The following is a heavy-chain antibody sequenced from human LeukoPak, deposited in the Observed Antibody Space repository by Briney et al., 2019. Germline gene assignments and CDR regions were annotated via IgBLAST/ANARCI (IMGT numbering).Heavy chain of an antibody. CDR3: ARDSRYMTTPFLDY. V-gene: IGHV3-33*01. CDR2: IWYDGSNE. Sequence: PGRSLRLSCAASGFIFNSYGFHWVRQTPGKGLERVAVIWYDGSNEYYADSVKGRFTISRDNSKSTLFLQMNSLRAEDTALYYCARDSRYMTTPFLDYWGQGTLVTVSS. CDR1: GFIFNSYG. J-gene: IGHJ4*02. D-gene: IGHD4-11*01.